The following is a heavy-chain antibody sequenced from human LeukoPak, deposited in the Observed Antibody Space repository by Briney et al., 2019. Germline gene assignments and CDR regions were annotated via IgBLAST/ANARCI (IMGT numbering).Heavy chain of an antibody. V-gene: IGHV4-59*01. J-gene: IGHJ4*02. D-gene: IGHD6-19*01. CDR3: ARARSSGWYETPYFDY. Sequence: SETLSFTCTVSGGSISSYYWSWIRQPPGKGLEWIGYIYYSGSTNYNPSLKSRVTISVDTSKNQFSLKLSSVTAADTAVYYCARARSSGWYETPYFDYWGQGTLVTVSS. CDR1: GGSISSYY. CDR2: IYYSGST.